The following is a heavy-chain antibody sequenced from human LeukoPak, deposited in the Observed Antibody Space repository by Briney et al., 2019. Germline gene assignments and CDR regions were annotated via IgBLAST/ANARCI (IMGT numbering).Heavy chain of an antibody. CDR2: ISAYNGNT. CDR1: GYTFTSYY. Sequence: ASVKVSCKTSGYTFTSYYIHWVRQAPGQGLEWMGWISAYNGNTNYAQKFQGRVTVTTETSTSTAYMELRSLRFDDTAVYYCARLNFGSEDYWGQGTLVTVSS. CDR3: ARLNFGSEDY. V-gene: IGHV1-18*04. D-gene: IGHD3-10*01. J-gene: IGHJ4*02.